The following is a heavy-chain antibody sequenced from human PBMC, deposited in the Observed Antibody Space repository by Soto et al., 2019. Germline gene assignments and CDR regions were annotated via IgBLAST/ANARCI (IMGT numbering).Heavy chain of an antibody. CDR1: GGSVYSYY. D-gene: IGHD3-3*01. CDR2: IHYSGST. V-gene: IGHV4-59*02. Sequence: PSETLSLTCTVSGGSVYSYYWTWIRQPPGKGLEWIGYIHYSGSTNYNPSLKNRITISVDMSKNQVSLKLNSVTAADTAVYYCARNIAYSDFWSGYFDHWGQGALVTVS. J-gene: IGHJ4*02. CDR3: ARNIAYSDFWSGYFDH.